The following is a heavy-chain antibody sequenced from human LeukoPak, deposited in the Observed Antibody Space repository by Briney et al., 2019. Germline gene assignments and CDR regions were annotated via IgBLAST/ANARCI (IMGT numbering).Heavy chain of an antibody. CDR3: ARDPHLHDFWNGYYFGDYYYYMDV. V-gene: IGHV3-21*01. CDR2: ISSSSSYI. J-gene: IGHJ6*03. CDR1: GFTFSSYS. Sequence: GGSLRLSCAASGFTFSSYSMNWVRQAPGKGLEWVSSISSSSSYIYYADSVKGRFTISRDNAKNSLYLQMNSLRAEDTAVYYCARDPHLHDFWNGYYFGDYYYYMDVWGKGTTVTVSS. D-gene: IGHD3-3*01.